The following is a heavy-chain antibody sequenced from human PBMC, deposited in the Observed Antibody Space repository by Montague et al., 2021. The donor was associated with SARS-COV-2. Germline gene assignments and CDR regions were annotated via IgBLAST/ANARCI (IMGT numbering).Heavy chain of an antibody. CDR1: GDSISSGDYH. Sequence: TLSLTCTVSGDSISSGDYHWSWVRQPAGKGLDWIGYIYTLGSTSYNPSLKGRVTISMDTSKNQLSLKLSSVTAADTAVYFCARSPYRTTYLNGMDVWGQGTTVTVSS. J-gene: IGHJ6*02. D-gene: IGHD1-14*01. CDR3: ARSPYRTTYLNGMDV. V-gene: IGHV4-61*09. CDR2: IYTLGST.